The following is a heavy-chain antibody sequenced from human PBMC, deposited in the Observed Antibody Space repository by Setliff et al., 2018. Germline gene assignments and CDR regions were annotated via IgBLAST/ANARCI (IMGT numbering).Heavy chain of an antibody. CDR2: IYYSGST. CDR3: ARLSGYYFDY. CDR1: GGSISSSSYY. J-gene: IGHJ4*02. D-gene: IGHD3-22*01. Sequence: PSETLSLTCTVSGGSISSSSYYWGWIRQPPGKGLEWIGSIYYSGSTYYNPSLKSRVTMSVDTSRNQLSLKLTSVTAADTAVFYCARLSGYYFDYWGQGTLVTVSS. V-gene: IGHV4-39*01.